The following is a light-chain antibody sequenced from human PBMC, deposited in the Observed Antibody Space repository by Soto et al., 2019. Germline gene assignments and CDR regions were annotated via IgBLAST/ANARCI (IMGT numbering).Light chain of an antibody. Sequence: EIVLTQSPCTLSLSPGERATLSCRASQSVSSSYLAWYQQKPGQAPRLLIYGASSRATDIPDRFSGSGSGTDFTLTISRLESEDFAVYYCQQYGSSPWTFGQGTKVDIK. CDR2: GAS. J-gene: IGKJ1*01. CDR1: QSVSSSY. V-gene: IGKV3-20*01. CDR3: QQYGSSPWT.